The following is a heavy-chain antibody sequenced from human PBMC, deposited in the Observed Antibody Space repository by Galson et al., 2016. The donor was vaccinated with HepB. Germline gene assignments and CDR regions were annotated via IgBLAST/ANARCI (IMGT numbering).Heavy chain of an antibody. Sequence: SLRLSCAASGFTFRTFAMTWVRQAPGKGLRWVATITSSSTTTVYADSVKGRFTISRDNSKSTLYPQMNSLRAEDTAVYYCVKQAAMVLEDAFDIWGQGTMVTVSS. CDR1: GFTFRTFA. J-gene: IGHJ3*02. CDR2: ITSSSTTT. CDR3: VKQAAMVLEDAFDI. V-gene: IGHV3-23*01. D-gene: IGHD4/OR15-4a*01.